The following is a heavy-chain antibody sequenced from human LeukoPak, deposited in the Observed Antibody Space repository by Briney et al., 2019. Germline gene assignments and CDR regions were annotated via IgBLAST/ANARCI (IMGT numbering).Heavy chain of an antibody. V-gene: IGHV3-23*01. D-gene: IGHD6-13*01. CDR1: GFTFSNYA. J-gene: IGHJ4*02. Sequence: PGGSLRLSCAASGFTFSNYAMSWVRQAPGKGLEWVSAISGSGGSTYYADSVKGRFTISRDNSKNSLYLQMNSLRAEDTAVYYCARGLPGYSSSWPAFYFDYWDQGTLVTVSS. CDR3: ARGLPGYSSSWPAFYFDY. CDR2: ISGSGGST.